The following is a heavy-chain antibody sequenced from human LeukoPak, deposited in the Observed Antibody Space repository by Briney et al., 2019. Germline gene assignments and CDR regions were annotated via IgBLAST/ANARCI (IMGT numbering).Heavy chain of an antibody. Sequence: GGSLRLSCAASGVTFSSYRMHWVRQAPGKGLAWVSRINSDGSTTSYADSVKGRSTIYRDNAKNTLYLQMTSLRAEDTAVYYCARDGPTYYYDSSGYRDAFDIWGQGTMVTVSS. V-gene: IGHV3-74*01. CDR1: GVTFSSYR. D-gene: IGHD3-22*01. J-gene: IGHJ3*02. CDR2: INSDGSTT. CDR3: ARDGPTYYYDSSGYRDAFDI.